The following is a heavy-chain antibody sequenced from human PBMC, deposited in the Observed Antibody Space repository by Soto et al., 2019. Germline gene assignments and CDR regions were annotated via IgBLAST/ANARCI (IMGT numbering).Heavy chain of an antibody. J-gene: IGHJ6*02. CDR1: GFTFSSYG. D-gene: IGHD3-16*01. CDR2: ISYDGSHK. V-gene: IGHV3-30*18. Sequence: QVQLVESGGGVVQPGRPLRLSCAASGFTFSSYGMRWVRQAPGKGLEWVALISYDGSHKYYADSVKGRFTISRDNSKNTLFLQMNSLRAEDTAVYYCAKNLGDYGMDVWGQGTTVTVSS. CDR3: AKNLGDYGMDV.